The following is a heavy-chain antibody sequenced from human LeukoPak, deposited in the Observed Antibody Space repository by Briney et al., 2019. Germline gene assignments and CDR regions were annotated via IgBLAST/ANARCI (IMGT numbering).Heavy chain of an antibody. CDR3: ARLLGYSYGDAFDI. V-gene: IGHV4-38-2*02. D-gene: IGHD5-18*01. CDR1: GYSINSGYY. J-gene: IGHJ3*02. CDR2: VYHSGST. Sequence: SETLSLTCTVSGYSINSGYYWGWIRQPPGKGLEWMGSVYHSGSTYYNPSLKSRVTISVDTSKNQFSLKLTSVTAADTAVYYCARLLGYSYGDAFDIWGQGTMVTVSS.